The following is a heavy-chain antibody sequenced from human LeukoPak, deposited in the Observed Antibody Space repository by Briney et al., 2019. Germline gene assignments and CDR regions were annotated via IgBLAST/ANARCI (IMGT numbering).Heavy chain of an antibody. CDR1: GGSISSYY. CDR2: IYYSGST. Sequence: SETLSLTCTGSGGSISSYYWSWIRQPPGKGLEWIGYIYYSGSTNYNPSLKSRVTISVDTSKNQFSLKLSSVTAADTAVYYCAKTRYYDFWSGYYRDGAFDIWGQGTMVTVSS. D-gene: IGHD3-3*01. V-gene: IGHV4-59*08. CDR3: AKTRYYDFWSGYYRDGAFDI. J-gene: IGHJ3*02.